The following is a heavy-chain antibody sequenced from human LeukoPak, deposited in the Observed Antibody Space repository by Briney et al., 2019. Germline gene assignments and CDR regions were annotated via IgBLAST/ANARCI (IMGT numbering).Heavy chain of an antibody. D-gene: IGHD4-11*01. Sequence: GGSLRLSCTASGFTFNNYAMTWVRQAPGKGLEWVSAISGSGGSTYYADSVKGRFTISRDNSKNTLYLQMNSLRAEDTAVYYCARKARRLHYMDVWGKGTTVTISS. CDR1: GFTFNNYA. V-gene: IGHV3-23*01. J-gene: IGHJ6*03. CDR2: ISGSGGST. CDR3: ARKARRLHYMDV.